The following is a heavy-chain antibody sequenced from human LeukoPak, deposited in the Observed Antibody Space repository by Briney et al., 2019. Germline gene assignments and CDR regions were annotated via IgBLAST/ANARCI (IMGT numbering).Heavy chain of an antibody. Sequence: SETLSLTCTVSGGSISSYYWSWIRQPPGKGLEWIGYIYYSGSTNYNPSLKSRVTISIDTSKNQFSLNLNSVTAADTAVYYCARVGYTSGWYYFDYWGQGILVTVSS. J-gene: IGHJ4*02. CDR2: IYYSGST. CDR3: ARVGYTSGWYYFDY. V-gene: IGHV4-59*01. D-gene: IGHD6-19*01. CDR1: GGSISSYY.